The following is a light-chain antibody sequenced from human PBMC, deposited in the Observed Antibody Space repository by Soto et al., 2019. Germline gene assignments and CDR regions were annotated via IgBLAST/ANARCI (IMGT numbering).Light chain of an antibody. CDR1: QGISSY. Sequence: DIQMTQSPSSLSASVGDRVTITCRASQGISSYLAWYQQKPGKVPKLLIYAASTLQSGDPSRFSGSGSGTDFTLPISSLQPEDVATYYCQTYNSAPFTFGPGTKVDI. V-gene: IGKV1-27*01. CDR3: QTYNSAPFT. J-gene: IGKJ3*01. CDR2: AAS.